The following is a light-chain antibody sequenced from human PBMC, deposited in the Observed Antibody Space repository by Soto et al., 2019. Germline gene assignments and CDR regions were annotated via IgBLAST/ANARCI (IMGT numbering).Light chain of an antibody. CDR2: DAS. CDR1: HSVDIY. V-gene: IGKV3-11*01. J-gene: IGKJ4*01. Sequence: EVVLTQSPDTLSLSPGERATLSCRASHSVDIYLAWYQQKPGQAPRLLIYDASNRVTGIPTRISGSGSGTDFTLTISSLEPEDFAVYYCQQRKYWPPLTFGGGTKVEIK. CDR3: QQRKYWPPLT.